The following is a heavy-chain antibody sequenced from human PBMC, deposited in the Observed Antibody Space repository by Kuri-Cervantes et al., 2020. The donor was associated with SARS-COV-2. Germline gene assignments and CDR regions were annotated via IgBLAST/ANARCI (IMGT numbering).Heavy chain of an antibody. J-gene: IGHJ4*02. Sequence: GGSLRLSCAASGFTFSSYGMHWVRQAPGKGLEWVSAISGSGGSTYYADSVKGRFTISRDNSKNTLYLQMNSLRAEDTAVYYCVAVAGTGYFDYWGQGTLVTVSS. V-gene: IGHV3-23*01. CDR1: GFTFSSYG. CDR2: ISGSGGST. CDR3: VAVAGTGYFDY. D-gene: IGHD6-19*01.